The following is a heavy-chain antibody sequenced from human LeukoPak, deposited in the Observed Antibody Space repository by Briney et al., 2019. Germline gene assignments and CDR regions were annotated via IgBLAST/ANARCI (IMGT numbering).Heavy chain of an antibody. CDR2: IIAILGIA. CDR3: ARVGDYYDSSGYYRY. V-gene: IGHV1-69*04. D-gene: IGHD3-22*01. Sequence: GASVKVSCKASGGTFSSYAISWVRQAPGQGLEWMGRIIAILGIANYAQKFQGRVTITADKSTSTAYMELSSLRSEDTAVYYCARVGDYYDSSGYYRYWGQGTLVTVSS. J-gene: IGHJ4*02. CDR1: GGTFSSYA.